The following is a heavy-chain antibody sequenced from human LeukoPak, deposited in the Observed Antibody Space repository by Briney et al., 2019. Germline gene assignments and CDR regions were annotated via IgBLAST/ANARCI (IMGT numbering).Heavy chain of an antibody. CDR3: AKDVLRYCSGGSCFFDY. V-gene: IGHV3-30*02. J-gene: IGHJ4*02. Sequence: PGGSLRLSCAASGFTFSSYGMHWVRQAPGKGLEWVAFIRYDGSNKYYADSVKGRFTISRDNSKNTLYLQMNSPRAEDTAVYYCAKDVLRYCSGGSCFFDYWGQGTLVTVSS. CDR2: IRYDGSNK. CDR1: GFTFSSYG. D-gene: IGHD2-15*01.